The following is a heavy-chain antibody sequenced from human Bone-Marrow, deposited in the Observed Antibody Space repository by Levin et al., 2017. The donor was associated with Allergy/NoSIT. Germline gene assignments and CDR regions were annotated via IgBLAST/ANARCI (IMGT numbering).Heavy chain of an antibody. D-gene: IGHD6-13*01. CDR1: GHALAEFS. CDR2: FDPEDGEV. CDR3: AAARDSSLHY. J-gene: IGHJ4*02. Sequence: EASVKVSCKVSGHALAEFSMHWVRQAPEKGLEWMGGFDPEDGEVLYPQKFQGRVTMTEDTSTETAYMELTSLTSEDTAMYYCAAARDSSLHYWGQGTLVTVSS. V-gene: IGHV1-24*01.